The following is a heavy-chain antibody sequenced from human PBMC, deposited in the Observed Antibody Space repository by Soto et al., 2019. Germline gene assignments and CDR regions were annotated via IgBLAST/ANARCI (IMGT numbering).Heavy chain of an antibody. V-gene: IGHV3-23*01. Sequence: GGSLRLSCAASGFTFSSYAMSWVRQAPGKGLEWVSAISGSGGSTYYADSVKGRFTISRDNSKNTLYLQMNSLRAEDTAVYYCASSLEWLLYQLWAFDIWGQGTMVTVSS. CDR1: GFTFSSYA. CDR2: ISGSGGST. CDR3: ASSLEWLLYQLWAFDI. J-gene: IGHJ3*02. D-gene: IGHD3-3*01.